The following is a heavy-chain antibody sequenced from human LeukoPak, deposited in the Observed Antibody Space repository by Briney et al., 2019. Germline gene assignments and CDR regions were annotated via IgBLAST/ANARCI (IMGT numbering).Heavy chain of an antibody. V-gene: IGHV4-34*01. Sequence: SETLSLTCAVYGGSFSGYYWSWIRQPPGKGLEWIGEINHSGSTNYIPSLKSRVTISVDTSKNQFSLKLSSVTAADTAVYYCGRRIVGATHYYYYYYMDVWGKGTTVTVSS. CDR3: GRRIVGATHYYYYYYMDV. D-gene: IGHD1-26*01. J-gene: IGHJ6*03. CDR2: INHSGST. CDR1: GGSFSGYY.